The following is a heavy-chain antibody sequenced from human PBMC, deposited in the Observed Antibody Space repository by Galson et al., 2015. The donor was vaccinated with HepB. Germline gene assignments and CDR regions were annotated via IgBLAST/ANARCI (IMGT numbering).Heavy chain of an antibody. CDR3: AREMRDWGIFGLAVKGVGNYYGMDV. CDR2: ATSSSSYR. V-gene: IGHV3-11*05. Sequence: SLRLSCAASGFTFSDYYMSWIRQAPGKGLEGISYATSSSSYRSYADSVKGRFTISRDNAKNALYLQMNSLRAEDTAVYYCAREMRDWGIFGLAVKGVGNYYGMDVWGQGTTVTVSS. D-gene: IGHD3/OR15-3a*01. J-gene: IGHJ6*02. CDR1: GFTFSDYY.